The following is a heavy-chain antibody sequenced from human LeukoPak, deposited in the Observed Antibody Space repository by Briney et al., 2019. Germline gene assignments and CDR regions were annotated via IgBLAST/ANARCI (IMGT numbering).Heavy chain of an antibody. CDR2: ISGSGGST. D-gene: IGHD3-22*01. V-gene: IGHV3-23*01. CDR1: GFTFSSYS. J-gene: IGHJ1*01. CDR3: AKTAPYYYDSSGQNEYFQH. Sequence: GGSLRLSCAASGFTFSSYSMNWVRQAPGKGLEWVSAISGSGGSTYYADSVKGRFTISRDNSKNTLYLQMNSLRAEDTAVYYCAKTAPYYYDSSGQNEYFQHWGQGTLVTVSS.